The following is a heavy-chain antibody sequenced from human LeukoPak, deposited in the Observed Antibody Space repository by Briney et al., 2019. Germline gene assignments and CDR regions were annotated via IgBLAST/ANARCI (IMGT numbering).Heavy chain of an antibody. CDR1: GFTFSSYA. Sequence: GGSLRLSCAASGFTFSSYAMSWVRQAPGKGLEWVSGISGSGGSTYYADSVKGRFTISRDNSKNMLYLQMNSRRAEDTAVYDCAKGKSRYSGHTMFSYWGQGTLVTVSS. CDR3: AKGKSRYSGHTMFSY. D-gene: IGHD5-12*01. CDR2: ISGSGGST. V-gene: IGHV3-23*01. J-gene: IGHJ4*02.